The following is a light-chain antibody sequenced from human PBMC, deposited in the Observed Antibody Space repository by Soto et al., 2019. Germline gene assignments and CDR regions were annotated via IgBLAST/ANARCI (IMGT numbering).Light chain of an antibody. Sequence: DIQMTQSPSTLSAYVGDTVNISFRASQSIIRWSAWYQQTPGKATKLLIYKVSSLESGFPSRFSGSGSGTEYALTISSLQPDDVATDYSKQYKSYSWTFGQRAMVDI. CDR3: KQYKSYSWT. V-gene: IGKV1-5*03. CDR2: KVS. CDR1: QSIIRW. J-gene: IGKJ1*01.